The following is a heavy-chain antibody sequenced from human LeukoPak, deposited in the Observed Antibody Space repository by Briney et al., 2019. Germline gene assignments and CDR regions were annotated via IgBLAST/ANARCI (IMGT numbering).Heavy chain of an antibody. V-gene: IGHV4-34*01. CDR1: GGSFSGYY. Sequence: SETLSLTCAVYGGSFSGYYWSWIRQPPGKGREWIGEINHSGSTNYNPSLKSRVTISVDTSKNQFSLKLNSVTAADTAVYYCASFPPTYYYDSSLRRSRVDPWGQGTLVTVSS. J-gene: IGHJ5*02. CDR2: INHSGST. CDR3: ASFPPTYYYDSSLRRSRVDP. D-gene: IGHD3-22*01.